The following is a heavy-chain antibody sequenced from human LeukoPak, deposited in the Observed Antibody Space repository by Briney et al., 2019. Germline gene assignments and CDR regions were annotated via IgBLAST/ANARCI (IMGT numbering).Heavy chain of an antibody. CDR3: ARNGGNSDFDY. J-gene: IGHJ4*02. CDR1: GFTFSSYS. Sequence: GGSLRLSCAASGFTFSSYSMNWVRQAPGKGLEWVSFISSSGTYIYYADSMKGRFTISRDNAKNSLYLQMNSLRAEDTALYYCARNGGNSDFDYWGQGALVTVSS. D-gene: IGHD4-23*01. V-gene: IGHV3-21*01. CDR2: ISSSGTYI.